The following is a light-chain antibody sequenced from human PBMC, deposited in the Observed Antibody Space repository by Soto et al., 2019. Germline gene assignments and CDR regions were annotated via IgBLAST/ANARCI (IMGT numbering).Light chain of an antibody. CDR2: DAS. Sequence: IVLTQSPATRSLSPGDKATLSVRASQSVSSYLAWYQQKPGQAPRLLIYDASKRATGIPARFSGSGSGTVFTLTISSLEPEDFAVYYCQQRSKWRTFGQGTKVDIK. J-gene: IGKJ1*01. CDR1: QSVSSY. CDR3: QQRSKWRT. V-gene: IGKV3-11*01.